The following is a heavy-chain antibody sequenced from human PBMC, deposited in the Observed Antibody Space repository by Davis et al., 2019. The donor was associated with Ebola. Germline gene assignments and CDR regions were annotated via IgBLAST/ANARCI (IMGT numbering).Heavy chain of an antibody. D-gene: IGHD3-22*01. CDR2: LSAYNGDT. CDR3: ARDGSSSGYYYTRTLGY. Sequence: ASVKVSCKASGYSFISYGITWVRQAPGQGLEWVGRLSAYNGDTNYAQKLQGRVTLTTDTSTRTAYMELRSLRSDDTAVYYCARDGSSSGYYYTRTLGYWGQGTLVTVSS. V-gene: IGHV1-18*04. CDR1: GYSFISYG. J-gene: IGHJ4*02.